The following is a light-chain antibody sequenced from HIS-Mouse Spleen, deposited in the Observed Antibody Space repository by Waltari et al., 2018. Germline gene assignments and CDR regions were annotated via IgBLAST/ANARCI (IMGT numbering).Light chain of an antibody. J-gene: IGLJ3*02. CDR3: AAWDDSLSGWV. V-gene: IGLV1-47*01. CDR2: RNN. Sequence: QSVLTQPPSASGTPGQRVTISCSGSSSNIGSKYVYWYQQLPGTAPKLLTFRNNQRPSGAPDRFSGSKSGPSASLAISGLRSEDEADYYCAAWDDSLSGWVFGGGTKLTVL. CDR1: SSNIGSKY.